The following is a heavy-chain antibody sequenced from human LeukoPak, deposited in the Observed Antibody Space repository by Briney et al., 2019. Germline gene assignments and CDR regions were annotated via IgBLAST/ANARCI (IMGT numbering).Heavy chain of an antibody. J-gene: IGHJ4*02. V-gene: IGHV3-21*01. CDR2: ISSSSSYI. CDR3: ARDRHYYDSSGYSY. Sequence: GGSLRLSCAASGFTFSSYSMNWVRQAPGKGREWVSSISSSSSYIYYADSVKGRFTISRDNAKNSLYLQMNSLRAEDTAVYYCARDRHYYDSSGYSYWGQGTLVTVSS. CDR1: GFTFSSYS. D-gene: IGHD3-22*01.